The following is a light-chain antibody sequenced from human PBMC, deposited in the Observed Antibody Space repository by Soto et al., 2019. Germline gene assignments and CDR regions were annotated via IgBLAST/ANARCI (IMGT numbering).Light chain of an antibody. CDR1: KLGNKY. CDR3: QAWDSGTAWI. CDR2: QDT. Sequence: SYELTQPPSVSLSPGQTASITCSGNKLGNKYASWYQQKPGQSPVLVLYQDTKRPSGIPERFSGSNSGNTATLTISGTQAVDEADYYCQAWDSGTAWIFGGGTQLTVL. J-gene: IGLJ2*01. V-gene: IGLV3-1*01.